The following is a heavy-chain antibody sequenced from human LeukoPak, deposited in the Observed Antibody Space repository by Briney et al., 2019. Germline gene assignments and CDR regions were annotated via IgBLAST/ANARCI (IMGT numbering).Heavy chain of an antibody. V-gene: IGHV4-34*01. J-gene: IGHJ4*02. CDR3: ARKSSRYFDWLLLDY. CDR2: INHSGST. D-gene: IGHD3-9*01. CDR1: GGSFSGYY. Sequence: SETLSLTCAVYGGSFSGYYWSWIRQPPGKGLEWIGEINHSGSTNYNPSLKSRVTISVDTSKNQFSLKLSSVTAADTAVYYCARKSSRYFDWLLLDYWGQGTLGTVSS.